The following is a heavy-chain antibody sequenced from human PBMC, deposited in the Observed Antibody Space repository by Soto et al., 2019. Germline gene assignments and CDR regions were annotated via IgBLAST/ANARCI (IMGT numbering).Heavy chain of an antibody. CDR3: ARAGTTMVRGVISGWFDP. D-gene: IGHD3-10*01. CDR2: IYYSGST. V-gene: IGHV4-59*01. Sequence: LSLTCTVADGSSSSYYWSWIRKPPGKGLEWIGYIYYSGSTNYNPSLKSRVTISVDTSKNQFSLKLSSVTAADTAVYYCARAGTTMVRGVISGWFDPWGQGTLVTVSS. CDR1: DGSSSSYY. J-gene: IGHJ5*02.